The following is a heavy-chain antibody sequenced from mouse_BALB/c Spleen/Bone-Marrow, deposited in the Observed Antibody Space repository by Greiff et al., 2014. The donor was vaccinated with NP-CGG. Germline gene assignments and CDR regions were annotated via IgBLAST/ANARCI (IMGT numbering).Heavy chain of an antibody. CDR1: GYTFTTYT. CDR2: INPRSGYT. Sequence: QVQLQQPAAELARPGASVKMSCKTSGYTFTTYTVHWIKQRPGQGLEWIGYINPRSGYTDYNQNLKDKTTLTADKSSSTAYMQLNSLTSEDSAVYYCAREDTITAYFDYWGQGTTLTVSS. V-gene: IGHV1-4*02. D-gene: IGHD1-1*01. J-gene: IGHJ2*01. CDR3: AREDTITAYFDY.